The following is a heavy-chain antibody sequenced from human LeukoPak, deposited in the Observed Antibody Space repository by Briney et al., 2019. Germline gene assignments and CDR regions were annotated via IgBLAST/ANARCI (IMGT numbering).Heavy chain of an antibody. CDR3: ARDLGHTAAGTSNWFDP. V-gene: IGHV1-2*02. J-gene: IGHJ5*02. CDR1: GYTFTGYY. Sequence: ASVKVSCKASGYTFTGYYMHWVRQAPGQGLEWMGWINPNSGGTNYAQKFQGRVTMTRDTSISTAYMELSRLRSDDTAVYYCARDLGHTAAGTSNWFDPWGQGTLVTVS. D-gene: IGHD6-13*01. CDR2: INPNSGGT.